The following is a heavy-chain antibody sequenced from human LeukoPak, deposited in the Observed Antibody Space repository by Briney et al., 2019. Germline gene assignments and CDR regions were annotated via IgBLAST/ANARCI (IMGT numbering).Heavy chain of an antibody. CDR2: IGGSGGAI. CDR3: AKGPSYFDY. CDR1: GFTFSRYA. J-gene: IGHJ4*02. V-gene: IGHV3-23*01. Sequence: GGSLRLSCGASGFTFSRYAMSWVRQAPGKGLQWVSEIGGSGGAIYYADSVKGRFTISRDNSKNTLYLQMNSLRAEDTAVYYCAKGPSYFDYWGQGTLVTVSS.